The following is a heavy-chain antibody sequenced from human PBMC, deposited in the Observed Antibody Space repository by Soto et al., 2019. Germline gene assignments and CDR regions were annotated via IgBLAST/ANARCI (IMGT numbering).Heavy chain of an antibody. CDR3: GRCNGDHCHSPFDF. CDR1: GFTFSNYG. V-gene: IGHV3-30*03. Sequence: QVQLVESGGGVVQPGGSLRLSCAASGFTFSNYGMHWVRQAPGKGLEWVADITKNGRNKDYADSVKGRLAIPRDNSKNTLELQMNSLRVEDTAIYYCGRCNGDHCHSPFDFWGQGTLVTVSS. D-gene: IGHD2-8*01. J-gene: IGHJ4*02. CDR2: ITKNGRNK.